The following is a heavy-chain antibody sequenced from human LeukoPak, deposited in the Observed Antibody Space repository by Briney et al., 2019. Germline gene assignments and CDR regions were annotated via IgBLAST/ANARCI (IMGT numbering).Heavy chain of an antibody. V-gene: IGHV1-8*03. CDR2: MNPNSGNT. Sequence: ASVKVSCKVSGYTFTSYDINWVRQATGQGLEWMGWMNPNSGNTGYAQKFQGRVTITRNTSISTAYMELSSLRSEDTAVYYCAREWYYYDSSGMVESDYWGQGTLVTVSS. J-gene: IGHJ4*02. D-gene: IGHD3-22*01. CDR3: AREWYYYDSSGMVESDY. CDR1: GYTFTSYD.